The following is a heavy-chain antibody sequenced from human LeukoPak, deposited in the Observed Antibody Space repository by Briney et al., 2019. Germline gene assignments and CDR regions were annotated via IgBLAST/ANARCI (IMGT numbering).Heavy chain of an antibody. J-gene: IGHJ4*02. D-gene: IGHD3-22*01. CDR2: INPNSGGT. V-gene: IGHV1-2*02. Sequence: GASVKVSCKASGYTFTGYYMHWVRQAPGQGLEWMGWINPNSGGTNYAQKFQGRVTMTRDTSISTAYMELSRLRSDDTAVYYCARVFRYYDSSGYYYFDYWGQGTLVTVSS. CDR1: GYTFTGYY. CDR3: ARVFRYYDSSGYYYFDY.